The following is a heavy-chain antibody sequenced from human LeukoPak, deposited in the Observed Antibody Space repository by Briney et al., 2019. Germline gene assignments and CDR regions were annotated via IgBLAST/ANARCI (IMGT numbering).Heavy chain of an antibody. CDR2: INEDRSVT. D-gene: IGHD3-16*01. V-gene: IGHV3-7*05. CDR1: GFTFSTYW. CDR3: LRWRGHAFFES. J-gene: IGHJ5*01. Sequence: PGGSLRLSCAASGFTFSTYWMTWVRQAPGKGLEWVAHINEDRSVTEYSESVKGRFTVSRDNAKNSLYLQMNTLRAEDTAVYYCLRWRGHAFFESWGQGTLVTVSS.